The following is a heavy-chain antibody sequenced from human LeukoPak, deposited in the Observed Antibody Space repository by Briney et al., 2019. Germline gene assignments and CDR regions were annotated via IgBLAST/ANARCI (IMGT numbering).Heavy chain of an antibody. Sequence: SETLSLACTVSGGSISSSSYYWGWIRQPPGKGLEWIGSIYYSGSTYYNPSLKSRVTISVDTSKNQFSLKLSSVTAADTAVYYCAREYCSGGSCYAEFDYWGQGTLVTVSS. D-gene: IGHD2-15*01. CDR1: GGSISSSSYY. CDR3: AREYCSGGSCYAEFDY. J-gene: IGHJ4*02. CDR2: IYYSGST. V-gene: IGHV4-39*01.